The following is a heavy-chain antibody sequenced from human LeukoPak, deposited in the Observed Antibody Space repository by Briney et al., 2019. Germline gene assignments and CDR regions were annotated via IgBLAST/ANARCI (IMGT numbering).Heavy chain of an antibody. CDR1: GGSISSYY. CDR3: ARGRDWNYLFFDY. Sequence: SETLSLTCTVSGGSISSYYWSWIRQPAGKGLEWIGRIYTSVITNYHPSLQSRVTMSVDTSKNQFSLKLNSVTAADTAVYYCARGRDWNYLFFDYWGQGTLVTVSS. CDR2: IYTSVIT. J-gene: IGHJ4*02. V-gene: IGHV4-4*07. D-gene: IGHD1-7*01.